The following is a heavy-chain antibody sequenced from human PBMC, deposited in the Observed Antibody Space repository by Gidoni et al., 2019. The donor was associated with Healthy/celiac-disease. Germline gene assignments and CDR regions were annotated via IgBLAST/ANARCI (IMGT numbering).Heavy chain of an antibody. CDR3: ARDDVAARPEVWFDP. J-gene: IGHJ5*02. V-gene: IGHV1-3*01. CDR2: INAGNGNT. Sequence: QVQLVQSGAEVKKPGASVQVSCKASGYTFTSYAMHWVRQAPGQRLEWMGWINAGNGNTKYSQKFQGRVTITRDTSASTAYMELSSLRSEDTAVYYCARDDVAARPEVWFDPWGQGTLVTVSS. CDR1: GYTFTSYA. D-gene: IGHD6-6*01.